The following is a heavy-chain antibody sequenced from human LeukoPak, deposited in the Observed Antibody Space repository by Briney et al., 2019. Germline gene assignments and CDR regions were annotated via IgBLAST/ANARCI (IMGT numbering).Heavy chain of an antibody. Sequence: SETLSLSCAAYGWSFSGYYWSWIRQPPGKGLEWVGEINHSGSTNYNPSLKSRGTISVDTSKNQFSLKLSSVTAADTAVYYCARTRSRYNSGYAPNYGMDVWGQGTTVTVSS. D-gene: IGHD5-12*01. CDR1: GWSFSGYY. CDR3: ARTRSRYNSGYAPNYGMDV. V-gene: IGHV4-34*01. CDR2: INHSGST. J-gene: IGHJ6*02.